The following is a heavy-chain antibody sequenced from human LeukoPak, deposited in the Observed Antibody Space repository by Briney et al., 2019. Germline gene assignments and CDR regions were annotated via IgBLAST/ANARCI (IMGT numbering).Heavy chain of an antibody. CDR2: IYYSGST. J-gene: IGHJ4*02. D-gene: IGHD3-9*01. V-gene: IGHV4-39*01. CDR3: ARRVPYYDILTGYSEYYFDY. CDR1: GDSMSSIDW. Sequence: SSETLSLTCAVSGDSMSSIDWWSWVRQPPGKGLEWIGSIYYSGSTYYNPSLKSRVTISVDTSKNQFSLKLSSVTAADTAVYYCARRVPYYDILTGYSEYYFDYWGQGTLVTVSS.